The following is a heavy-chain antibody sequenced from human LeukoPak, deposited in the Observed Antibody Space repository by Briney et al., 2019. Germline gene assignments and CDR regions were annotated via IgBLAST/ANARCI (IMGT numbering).Heavy chain of an antibody. CDR3: ARYYCSGGACYSLADY. Sequence: SETLSLTCAVYGGSFSDFYWSWIRQPPGKGLEWIGEITHSGTTSYNPSLKSRIDMSVDTSKNQFSLNLTYVTAADTAVYYCARYYCSGGACYSLADYWGQENQVTVSS. D-gene: IGHD2-15*01. CDR1: GGSFSDFY. CDR2: ITHSGTT. V-gene: IGHV4-34*10. J-gene: IGHJ4*01.